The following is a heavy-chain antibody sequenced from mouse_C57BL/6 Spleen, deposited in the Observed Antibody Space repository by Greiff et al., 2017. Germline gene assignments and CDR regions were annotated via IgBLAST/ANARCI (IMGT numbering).Heavy chain of an antibody. CDR1: GYSITSGYY. CDR2: ISYDGSN. J-gene: IGHJ1*03. CDR3: ARDEDV. V-gene: IGHV3-6*01. Sequence: EVKLQESGPGLVKPSPSLSLTCSVTGYSITSGYYWNWIRQFPGNKLEWMGYISYDGSNNYNPSLKNRISITRDTSKNQFFLKLNSVTTEDTATYYCARDEDVWGTGTTVTVSS.